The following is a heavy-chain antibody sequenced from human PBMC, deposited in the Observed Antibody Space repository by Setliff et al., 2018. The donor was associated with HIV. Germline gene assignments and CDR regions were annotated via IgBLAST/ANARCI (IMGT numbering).Heavy chain of an antibody. CDR3: GRVKSIKTTLVRLWPRFDL. CDR1: GGSISSSNW. D-gene: IGHD3-10*01. J-gene: IGHJ5*02. V-gene: IGHV4-4*02. CDR2: IYHSGSA. Sequence: PSETLSLTCAVSGGSISSSNWWSWVRQPPGKGLEWIGEIYHSGSANYNPSLKSRVIISIDKSKNKFSLKVSSVTAADTAVYYCGRVKSIKTTLVRLWPRFDLWGQGTQVTVSS.